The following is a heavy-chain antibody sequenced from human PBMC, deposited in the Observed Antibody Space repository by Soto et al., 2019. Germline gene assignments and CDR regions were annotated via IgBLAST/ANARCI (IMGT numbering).Heavy chain of an antibody. CDR3: AHRRGGYNWDDGYFGY. J-gene: IGHJ4*02. CDR1: VFSIRTGGVG. V-gene: IGHV2-5*02. Sequence: QITLKESGPTLMKPTQTLTLTCTLSVFSIRTGGVGVGWLRQSQVEALEQLAFTYWDDANLYNPSLKTRLTVAKDHSKTLVVLVMTGMDPVDTATYYCAHRRGGYNWDDGYFGYWGQGILVTVSS. CDR2: TYWDDAN. D-gene: IGHD1-20*01.